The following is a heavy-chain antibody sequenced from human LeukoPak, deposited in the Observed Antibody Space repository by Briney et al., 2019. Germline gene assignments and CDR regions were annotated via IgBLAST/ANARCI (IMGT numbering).Heavy chain of an antibody. CDR1: GFTFGDYA. V-gene: IGHV3-49*03. Sequence: PGRSLRLSCTTSGFTFGDYAMAWFRQAPGKGLEWVGFVRSKADGGTTQYAAAVKGRFTISRDDSKSIAYLQMNSLKIEDTAVYYCTRDRPTDYWGLGTLVTVSS. CDR2: VRSKADGGTT. CDR3: TRDRPTDY. J-gene: IGHJ4*02.